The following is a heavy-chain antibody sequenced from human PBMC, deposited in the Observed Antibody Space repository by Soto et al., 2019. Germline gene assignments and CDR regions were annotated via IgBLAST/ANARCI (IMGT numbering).Heavy chain of an antibody. CDR2: TYYRSKWYN. V-gene: IGHV6-1*01. CDR1: GDSVSSNSAA. CDR3: ARDYGDDYYCYRMDC. D-gene: IGHD4-17*01. J-gene: IGHJ6*01. Sequence: PSQTLSITCAISGDSVSSNSAAWNWIRQSQSRGLEWLGRTYYRSKWYNDYAVSVKSRITINPDTSKNQFSLQLNSVTPEDMAVYYCARDYGDDYYCYRMDCWRQGTTVTVSS.